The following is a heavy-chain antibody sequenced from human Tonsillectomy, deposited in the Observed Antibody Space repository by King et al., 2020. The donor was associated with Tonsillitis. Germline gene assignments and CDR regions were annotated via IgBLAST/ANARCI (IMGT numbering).Heavy chain of an antibody. Sequence: VQLQESGPGLVKPSGTLSLTCAVSDGSISSSNWWSWVRQPPGKGLEWIGEIYHTGHTNYNPSLKSRVSISVDKSKNRFSLKVYSVTAADTAVYYCARVRSSGIIDYWGQGTLVTVSS. D-gene: IGHD1-14*01. J-gene: IGHJ4*02. CDR1: DGSISSSNW. V-gene: IGHV4-4*02. CDR3: ARVRSSGIIDY. CDR2: IYHTGHT.